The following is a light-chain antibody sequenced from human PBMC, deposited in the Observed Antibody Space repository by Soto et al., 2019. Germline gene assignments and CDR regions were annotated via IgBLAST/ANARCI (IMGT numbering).Light chain of an antibody. CDR1: SSDVGAYNS. J-gene: IGLJ2*01. Sequence: QSVLTQPASVSGSPGQSITISCTGTSSDVGAYNSVSWYQQHPGKAPKLMIYDVSNRPSGVSNRFSGSKSGNTASLTISGLPAEDEADYYCSSYTSSNTLGFGGGTKLTVL. CDR3: SSYTSSNTLG. V-gene: IGLV2-14*03. CDR2: DVS.